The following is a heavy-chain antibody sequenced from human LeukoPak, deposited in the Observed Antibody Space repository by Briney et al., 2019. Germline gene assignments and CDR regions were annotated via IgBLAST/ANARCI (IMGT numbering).Heavy chain of an antibody. D-gene: IGHD3-22*01. Sequence: GGSLRLSCAASGFTFSSYSMNWVRQAPGKGLEWVSSISSSSSYIYYADSVKGRFTISRDNAKNSLYLQMNSLRAEDTAVYYCARDPRPDYYDSSGYYYGHWFDPWGQGTLVTVSS. J-gene: IGHJ5*02. V-gene: IGHV3-21*01. CDR1: GFTFSSYS. CDR2: ISSSSSYI. CDR3: ARDPRPDYYDSSGYYYGHWFDP.